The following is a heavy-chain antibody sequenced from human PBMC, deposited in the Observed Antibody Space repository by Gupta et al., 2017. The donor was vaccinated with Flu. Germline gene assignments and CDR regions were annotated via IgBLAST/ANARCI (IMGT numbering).Heavy chain of an antibody. J-gene: IGHJ1*01. Sequence: INWFSQAPGKGLEWVGFIRNRDYGGKADYAESVKGRFTISREDSIAYLHLNSLKTEDSAMNYCARDNADESGGFPPLYLHNWGQGTLVTVSS. V-gene: IGHV3-49*03. CDR2: IRNRDYGGKA. CDR3: ARDNADESGGFPPLYLHN. D-gene: IGHD3-22*01.